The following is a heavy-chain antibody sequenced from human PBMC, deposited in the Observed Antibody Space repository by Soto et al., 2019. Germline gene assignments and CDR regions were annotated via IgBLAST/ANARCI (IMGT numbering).Heavy chain of an antibody. CDR2: VRWHSANI. Sequence: EVQLVESGGGLVQPGRSLRLSCAASGFTFDDHAMHWVRQLPGKGLEWFSAVRWHSANIGYADSVKGRFTNSRDNAKSSLYLQMNSLRPEDTAVYYIARDFLGAEHPFYNSMDVWGQGTTVTVSS. CDR1: GFTFDDHA. J-gene: IGHJ6*02. CDR3: ARDFLGAEHPFYNSMDV. V-gene: IGHV3-9*01. D-gene: IGHD2-21*01.